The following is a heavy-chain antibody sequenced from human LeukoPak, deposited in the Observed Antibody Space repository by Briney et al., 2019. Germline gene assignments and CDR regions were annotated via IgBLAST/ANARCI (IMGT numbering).Heavy chain of an antibody. V-gene: IGHV3-30*02. CDR1: AFTFTSYG. Sequence: GGSLRLSCAVSAFTFTSYGMHWVRQAPGKGLEWVAFIRYDGSKQYYIDSVKGRSTVSRDNSKNTLYLQMNNLRAEDTAVYYCAKDLWTKQNAPGYFDYWGQGTLVTVSS. CDR3: AKDLWTKQNAPGYFDY. D-gene: IGHD1-1*01. J-gene: IGHJ4*02. CDR2: IRYDGSKQ.